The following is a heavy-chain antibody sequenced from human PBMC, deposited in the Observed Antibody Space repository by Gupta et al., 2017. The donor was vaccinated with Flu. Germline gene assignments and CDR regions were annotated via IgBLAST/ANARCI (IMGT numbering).Heavy chain of an antibody. CDR3: ARDPDTPFIRAFDS. V-gene: IGHV3-48*01. CDR2: ISETSRTI. D-gene: IGHD5-18*01. Sequence: EAQLVESGGALVQPGGSLRLSCAASVFTFSDYSMNWVRQVPGKGLEWLSYISETSRTIYYADSVKGRFTISRDNDKNSLYLQMNRLRVEDTAVYYCARDPDTPFIRAFDSWGQGILVTVSS. J-gene: IGHJ4*02. CDR1: VFTFSDYS.